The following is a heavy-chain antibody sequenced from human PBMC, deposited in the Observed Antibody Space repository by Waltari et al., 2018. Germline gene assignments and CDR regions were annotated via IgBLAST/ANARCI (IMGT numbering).Heavy chain of an antibody. Sequence: QVQLVQSGAEVKKPGSSVKVSCKASGGTFSSYAISWVRQAPGQGLEWMGRSIPILGIANYAQKCQGRVTMTADKSTSTAYMELSSLRSEDTAVYYCARDDVVVVAATPVRPYYYYYGMDVWGQGTTVIVSS. D-gene: IGHD2-15*01. CDR3: ARDDVVVVAATPVRPYYYYYGMDV. CDR1: GGTFSSYA. V-gene: IGHV1-69*04. CDR2: SIPILGIA. J-gene: IGHJ6*02.